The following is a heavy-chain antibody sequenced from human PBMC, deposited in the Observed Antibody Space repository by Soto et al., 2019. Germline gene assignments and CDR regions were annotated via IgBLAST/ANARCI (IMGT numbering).Heavy chain of an antibody. V-gene: IGHV4-4*02. J-gene: IGHJ4*02. CDR1: GGSISSNNW. CDR3: ARVYSGSYSDS. D-gene: IGHD1-26*01. Sequence: QVQLQESGPGLVKPSGTLSLTCAVSGGSISSNNWWSWVRQPPGKGLEWIGEIFHSGSTHYSPSLKSRVTISVDKSKNHFSLNLTSVTAAATAVYDCARVYSGSYSDSWGQGTLVTVSS. CDR2: IFHSGST.